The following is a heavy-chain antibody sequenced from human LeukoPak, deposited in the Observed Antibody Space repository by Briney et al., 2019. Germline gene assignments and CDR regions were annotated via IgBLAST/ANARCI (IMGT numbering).Heavy chain of an antibody. Sequence: GGSLRLSCAASGFTFSSYGMHWVRQAPGKGLEWVAVIWNDGSNKYYADSVKGRFTISRDNSKNTLYLQMNSLRAEDTAVYYCARGPGTMVRGVPGEYWGQGTLVTVSS. J-gene: IGHJ4*02. CDR1: GFTFSSYG. D-gene: IGHD3-10*01. V-gene: IGHV3-33*01. CDR2: IWNDGSNK. CDR3: ARGPGTMVRGVPGEY.